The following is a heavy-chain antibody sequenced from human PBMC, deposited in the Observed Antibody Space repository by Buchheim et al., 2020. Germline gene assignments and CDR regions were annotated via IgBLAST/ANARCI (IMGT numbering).Heavy chain of an antibody. J-gene: IGHJ6*02. Sequence: QVQLQESGPGLVKPSGTLSLTCAVSGGSISSSNWWSWVRQPPGKGREWIGEIYHSGSTNYNPSLTSRGTISVEKSKNQFSPKLSSVTAADTAVYYCAREGVGYCSGGSCYSFYYGMDVWGQGTT. CDR3: AREGVGYCSGGSCYSFYYGMDV. V-gene: IGHV4-4*02. D-gene: IGHD2-15*01. CDR1: GGSISSSNW. CDR2: IYHSGST.